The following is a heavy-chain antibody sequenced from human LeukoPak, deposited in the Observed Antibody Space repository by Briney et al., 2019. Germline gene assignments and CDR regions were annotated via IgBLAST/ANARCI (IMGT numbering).Heavy chain of an antibody. CDR3: ARVLVLYYGMDV. CDR1: GFTFSSYS. D-gene: IGHD2/OR15-2a*01. Sequence: GGSLRLSCAASGFTFSSYSMNWVRQAPGKGLEWVSSISSSSSYIYYADSVKGRFTISRDNAKNSLYLQMNSLRAEDTAVYYCARVLVLYYGMDVWNQGTTVTVSS. CDR2: ISSSSSYI. V-gene: IGHV3-21*01. J-gene: IGHJ6*02.